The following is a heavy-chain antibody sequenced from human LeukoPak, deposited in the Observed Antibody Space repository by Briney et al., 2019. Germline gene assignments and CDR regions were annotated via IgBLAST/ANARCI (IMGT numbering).Heavy chain of an antibody. CDR1: GFTFSGYG. D-gene: IGHD1-26*01. Sequence: GGSLRLSCAASGFTFSGYGMHWVRQAPGKGLEWVAVIWSDGTNKYYADSVKGRFTISRDNSKNTLYLQMNSLRAEDTAVYYCAKGVVSGSPYYFDYWGQGTLVAVSS. J-gene: IGHJ4*02. CDR2: IWSDGTNK. CDR3: AKGVVSGSPYYFDY. V-gene: IGHV3-33*06.